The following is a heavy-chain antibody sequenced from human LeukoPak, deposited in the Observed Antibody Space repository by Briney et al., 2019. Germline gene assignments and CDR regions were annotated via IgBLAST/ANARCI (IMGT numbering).Heavy chain of an antibody. D-gene: IGHD2-2*01. Sequence: GGSLRLSCAASGFTVSSNYMSWVRQAPGKGLEWVSVIYSGGSTYYADSVKGRFTISRHNSKNTLYLQMNSMRAEDTAVHYCARAGGCSSTSCYFGWFDPWGQGTLVTVSS. V-gene: IGHV3-53*04. CDR3: ARAGGCSSTSCYFGWFDP. CDR1: GFTVSSNY. CDR2: IYSGGST. J-gene: IGHJ5*02.